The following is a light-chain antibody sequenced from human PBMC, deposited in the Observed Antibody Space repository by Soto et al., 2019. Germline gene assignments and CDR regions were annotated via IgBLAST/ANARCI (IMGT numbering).Light chain of an antibody. V-gene: IGKV1-5*01. CDR3: QQYNTYWT. CDR1: QSISSW. CDR2: DAS. J-gene: IGKJ1*01. Sequence: DIHMTQSPSTLSASVGDRVIITCRASQSISSWLAWYQQKPGKAPKLLIYDASSLESGVPSRFSGSGSGTEFTLTISSLQPDDFATYSCQQYNTYWTFGQGTKVDIK.